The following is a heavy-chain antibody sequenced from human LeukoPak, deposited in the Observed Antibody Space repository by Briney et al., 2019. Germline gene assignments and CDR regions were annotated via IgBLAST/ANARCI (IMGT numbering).Heavy chain of an antibody. V-gene: IGHV4-59*01. D-gene: IGHD3-16*01. J-gene: IGHJ4*02. CDR3: ARSHPTGGLTVDY. CDR1: GGSISSYY. Sequence: SETLSLTCTVSGGSISSYYWSWIRQPPGKGLEWIGYIYYSGSTNYNPSFKSRVTISVDTSKNQFSLKLSSVTAADTAVYYCARSHPTGGLTVDYWGQGTLVTVSS. CDR2: IYYSGST.